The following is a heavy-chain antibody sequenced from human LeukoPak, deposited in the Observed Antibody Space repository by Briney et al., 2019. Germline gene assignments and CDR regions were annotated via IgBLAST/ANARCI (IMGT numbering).Heavy chain of an antibody. Sequence: GGSLRLSCSASGFTFSSYSMNWVRQAPGKGLEWVSSISSSSSYIYYADSVKGRFTISRDNAKNSLYLQMNSLRAEDTAVYYCARAIVGATTPSRWGQGTLVTVSS. CDR1: GFTFSSYS. CDR3: ARAIVGATTPSR. D-gene: IGHD1-26*01. V-gene: IGHV3-21*01. CDR2: ISSSSSYI. J-gene: IGHJ4*02.